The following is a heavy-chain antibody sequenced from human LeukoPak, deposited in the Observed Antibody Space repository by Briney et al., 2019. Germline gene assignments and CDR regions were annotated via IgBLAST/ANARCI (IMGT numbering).Heavy chain of an antibody. D-gene: IGHD4-11*01. CDR1: GFTFSNYW. CDR3: ARDRTGQQLISRKEYYYMDV. CDR2: INRDGSTT. V-gene: IGHV3-74*01. Sequence: GGSLRLSCAASGFTFSNYWMHWVRQVPGKGLVWVSLINRDGSTTNYADSVKGRFTISRDNAKNMLYLQMNSLRAEDTAVYYCARDRTGQQLISRKEYYYMDVWGKGTTVTISS. J-gene: IGHJ6*03.